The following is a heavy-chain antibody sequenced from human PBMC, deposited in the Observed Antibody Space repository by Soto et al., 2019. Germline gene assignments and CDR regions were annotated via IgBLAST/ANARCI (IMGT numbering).Heavy chain of an antibody. CDR1: GYTFTSYG. J-gene: IGHJ4*02. Sequence: QVQLVQSGAEVKKPGASVKVPCKASGYTFTSYGISWVRQAPGQGLEWMGWISDYNGNTTYAQKLQGRVTMSTDTPTSTAYTELRSLISDDTAVYYCARDQFEFLEWLLYFDYWGQGTLVTVSS. CDR2: ISDYNGNT. D-gene: IGHD3-3*01. CDR3: ARDQFEFLEWLLYFDY. V-gene: IGHV1-18*01.